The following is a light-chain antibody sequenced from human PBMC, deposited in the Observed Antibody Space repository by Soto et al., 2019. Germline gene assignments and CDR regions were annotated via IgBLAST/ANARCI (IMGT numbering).Light chain of an antibody. J-gene: IGKJ5*01. V-gene: IGKV1-9*01. CDR3: QQLNSYPVT. Sequence: IQLTQSPSSLSASAGDRVTITCRASQGISSDLAWYQQKPGKAPNLLIYDASTLQSGVPSRFSGSGSGADFTLTISSLQPEDFATYYCQQLNSYPVTFGQGTRLEIK. CDR2: DAS. CDR1: QGISSD.